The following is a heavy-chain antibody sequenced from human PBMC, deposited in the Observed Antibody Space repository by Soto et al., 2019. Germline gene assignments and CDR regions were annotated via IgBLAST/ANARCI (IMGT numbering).Heavy chain of an antibody. CDR2: IYYSGYT. CDR1: GVSISSSSYY. CDR3: ARECFDSSDYTTTWFYL. J-gene: IGHJ5*02. Sequence: PSATLSLTCTVSGVSISSSSYYWVLIRQPPGKGLEWIGSIYYSGYTYYNPSLKSRVTISVDTSKNQFSLKLTSVTAADAALYYCARECFDSSDYTTTWFYLWGQETLVIVS. V-gene: IGHV4-39*01. D-gene: IGHD3-22*01.